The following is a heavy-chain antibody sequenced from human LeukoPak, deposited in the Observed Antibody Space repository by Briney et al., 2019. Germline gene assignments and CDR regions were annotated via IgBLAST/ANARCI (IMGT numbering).Heavy chain of an antibody. D-gene: IGHD4-17*01. CDR1: GFTFSSYW. J-gene: IGHJ4*02. Sequence: GGSLRLSCAASGFTFSSYWMSWVRQAPGKGLEWVAVIWYDGSNKYYADSVKGRFTISRDNSKNTLYLQMNSLRAEDTAVYYCARDPLTTVTVGYFDYWGQGTLVTVSS. CDR2: IWYDGSNK. V-gene: IGHV3-33*08. CDR3: ARDPLTTVTVGYFDY.